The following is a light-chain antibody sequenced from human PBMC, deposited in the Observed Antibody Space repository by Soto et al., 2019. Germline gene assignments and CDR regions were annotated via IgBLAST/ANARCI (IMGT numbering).Light chain of an antibody. CDR3: QQSFSAPLT. J-gene: IGKJ4*01. CDR2: TAS. V-gene: IGKV1-39*01. Sequence: DIQMTQSPSALSASVGDRVTITCRASQNSKKYVNWYRQKPGKAPDLLIYTASSLQGGFPSRFSGSGSGTEFSLTITSLQPADSAPYFWQQSFSAPLTFGGGTKVEIK. CDR1: QNSKKY.